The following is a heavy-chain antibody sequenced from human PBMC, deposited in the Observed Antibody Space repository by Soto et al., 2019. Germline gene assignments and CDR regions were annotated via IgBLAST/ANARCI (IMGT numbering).Heavy chain of an antibody. J-gene: IGHJ4*02. V-gene: IGHV3-33*01. D-gene: IGHD3-3*01. CDR2: IWYDGRNK. CDR1: GFTFSSYG. CDR3: ARDGAVTILGVEIDY. Sequence: QVQLVESGGGVVQPGRSLRLSCAASGFTFSSYGMHWVRQAPGKGLEWVAVIWYDGRNKYYADSVKGRFTISRDKSKNTLYLQMNRLRAEDTAVYYCARDGAVTILGVEIDYWGQGTLVTVSS.